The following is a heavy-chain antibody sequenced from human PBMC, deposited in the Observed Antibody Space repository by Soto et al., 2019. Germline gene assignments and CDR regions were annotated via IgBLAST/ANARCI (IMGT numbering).Heavy chain of an antibody. CDR2: IYSGGYT. V-gene: IGHV3-53*01. CDR3: GTEPGGGGY. D-gene: IGHD3-10*01. Sequence: EVQLVESGGGLIQPGGSLRLSCAVSGFTVSNNYMSWVRQAPGKGLEGVSVIYSGGYTAYGDSVKGRFTISRDNSKNTQYRKRNSLRDAAPAVYCCGTEPGGGGYWGQGTLVTVSS. J-gene: IGHJ4*02. CDR1: GFTVSNNY.